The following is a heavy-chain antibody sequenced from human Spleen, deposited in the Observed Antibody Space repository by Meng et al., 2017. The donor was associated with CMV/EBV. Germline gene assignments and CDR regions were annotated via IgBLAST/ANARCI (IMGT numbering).Heavy chain of an antibody. CDR2: IKQDGSEK. Sequence: GESLKISCAASGFTFSSYEMNWVRQAPGKGLEWVANIKQDGSEKYYVDSVKGRFTISRDNAKNSLYLQMNSLRAEDTAVYYCARLTTAMVKGGNYYYYGMDVWGQGTTVTVSS. CDR3: ARLTTAMVKGGNYYYYGMDV. V-gene: IGHV3-7*01. J-gene: IGHJ6*02. CDR1: GFTFSSYE. D-gene: IGHD5-18*01.